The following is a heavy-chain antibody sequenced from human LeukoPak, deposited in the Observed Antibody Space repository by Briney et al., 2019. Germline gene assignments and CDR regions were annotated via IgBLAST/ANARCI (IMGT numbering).Heavy chain of an antibody. Sequence: ASVKVSCKASGYTFTSYDINWVRQATGQGLEWMGWMNPNSGNTGYAQKFQGRVTMTRNTSISTAYVELSSLRSEDTAVYYCARGRKTFTMVRGVAYYFDYWGRGTLVTVSS. D-gene: IGHD3-10*01. CDR1: GYTFTSYD. CDR3: ARGRKTFTMVRGVAYYFDY. J-gene: IGHJ4*02. V-gene: IGHV1-8*01. CDR2: MNPNSGNT.